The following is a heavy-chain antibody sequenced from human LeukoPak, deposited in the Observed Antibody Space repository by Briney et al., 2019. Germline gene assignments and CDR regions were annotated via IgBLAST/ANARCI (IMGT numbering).Heavy chain of an antibody. CDR2: IYHSGST. CDR3: ARGLGAAAPEYFQH. J-gene: IGHJ1*01. V-gene: IGHV4-30-2*01. D-gene: IGHD6-13*01. CDR1: GGSISSGGYS. Sequence: TPSQTLSLTCAVSGGSISSGGYSWSWIRQPPGKGLEWIGYIYHSGSTYYNPSLKSRVTISVDRSKNQFSLKLSSVTAADTAVYYCARGLGAAAPEYFQHWGQGTLVTVSS.